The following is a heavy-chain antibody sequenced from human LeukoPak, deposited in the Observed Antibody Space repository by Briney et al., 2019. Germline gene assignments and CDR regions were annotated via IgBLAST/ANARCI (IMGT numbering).Heavy chain of an antibody. CDR3: ARDHSSGYYGY. Sequence: GGSLRLSCAASGFTFSSYWMSWVRQAPGKGLEWVANIKQDGSEKYYVDSVKGRFTISRDNAKNSLYLQMSSLRAEDTAVYYCARDHSSGYYGYWGQGTLVTVSS. D-gene: IGHD3-22*01. V-gene: IGHV3-7*01. CDR2: IKQDGSEK. J-gene: IGHJ4*02. CDR1: GFTFSSYW.